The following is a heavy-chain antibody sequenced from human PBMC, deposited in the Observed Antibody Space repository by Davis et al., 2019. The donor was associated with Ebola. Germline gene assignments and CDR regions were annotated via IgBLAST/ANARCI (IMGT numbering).Heavy chain of an antibody. D-gene: IGHD1-7*01. CDR2: INPNSGGT. Sequence: ASVKVSCKASGGTFSSYAISWVRQAPGQGLEWMGWINPNSGGTNYAQKFQGWVTMTRDTSISTAYMELSRLRSDDTAVYYCATNIGTNGRHYYYGMDVWGQGTTVTVSS. J-gene: IGHJ6*02. CDR1: GGTFSSYA. V-gene: IGHV1-2*04. CDR3: ATNIGTNGRHYYYGMDV.